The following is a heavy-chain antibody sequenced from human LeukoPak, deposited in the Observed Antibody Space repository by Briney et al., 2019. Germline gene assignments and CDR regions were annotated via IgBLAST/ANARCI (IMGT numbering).Heavy chain of an antibody. D-gene: IGHD2-2*01. CDR2: ISAYNGNT. Sequence: ASVKVSCKASGYTFTSHGISWVRQAPGQVLEWMGWISAYNGNTNYAQKLQGRVTMTTDTSTSTAYMELRSLRSDDTAVYYCARECSSTSCYVLRAFDIWGQGTMVTVSS. CDR3: ARECSSTSCYVLRAFDI. CDR1: GYTFTSHG. J-gene: IGHJ3*02. V-gene: IGHV1-18*04.